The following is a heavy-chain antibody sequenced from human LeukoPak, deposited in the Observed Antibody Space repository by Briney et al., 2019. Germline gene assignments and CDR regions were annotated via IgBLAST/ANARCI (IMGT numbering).Heavy chain of an antibody. V-gene: IGHV1-46*01. D-gene: IGHD6-25*01. CDR3: ARAPIPFYYDSSAYYSDY. J-gene: IGHJ4*02. Sequence: ASVKVSCKASGYTCTSYYMHWVRQAPGQGLEWMGIINPSGGSTSYAQKFQGRVTMTRDTSTSTVYMELSSLTSEDTAVYYCARAPIPFYYDSSAYYSDYWGQGTLVTVSS. CDR1: GYTCTSYY. CDR2: INPSGGST.